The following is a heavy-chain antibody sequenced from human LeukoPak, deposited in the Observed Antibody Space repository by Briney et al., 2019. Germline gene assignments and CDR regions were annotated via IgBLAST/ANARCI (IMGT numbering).Heavy chain of an antibody. CDR3: ARATDFWIGYYLDY. D-gene: IGHD3-3*01. V-gene: IGHV4-59*01. CDR1: GGSISSDY. Sequence: SETLSLTCTVSGGSISSDYWSWIRQPPRKGLGWIGYIYYSGSTTYNTSLKSRVTISVDTSKNQFSLKLSCVTAADTAVYYCARATDFWIGYYLDYWGQGTLVTVSS. J-gene: IGHJ4*02. CDR2: IYYSGST.